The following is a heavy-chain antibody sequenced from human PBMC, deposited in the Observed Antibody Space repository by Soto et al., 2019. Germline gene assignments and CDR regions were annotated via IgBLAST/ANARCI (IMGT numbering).Heavy chain of an antibody. CDR2: ISYDGSNK. CDR1: GFTFSSYA. V-gene: IGHV3-30-3*01. Sequence: QVQLVESGGGVVQPGRSLRLSCAASGFTFSSYAMHWVRQAPGKGLEWVAVISYDGSNKYYADSVKGRFTISRDNSKNTLYLQMNSLRAEDTAAYYCASTIAFGEYWDYWGQGTLVTVSS. CDR3: ASTIAFGEYWDY. D-gene: IGHD3-10*01. J-gene: IGHJ4*02.